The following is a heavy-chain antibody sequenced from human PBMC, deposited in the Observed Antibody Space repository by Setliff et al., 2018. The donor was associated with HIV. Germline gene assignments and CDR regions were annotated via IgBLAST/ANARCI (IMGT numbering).Heavy chain of an antibody. D-gene: IGHD3-10*01. CDR1: GGSISSGSYY. CDR3: ARDGMVRGSKAFGY. J-gene: IGHJ4*02. CDR2: IYTNGST. Sequence: PSETLSLTCTVSGGSISSGSYYRSWIRQPAGKGLEWIGRIYTNGSTNYNPSLKSRVTISVDTSKNQFSLKLSSVTAADTAVYYCARDGMVRGSKAFGYWGQGTQVTVSS. V-gene: IGHV4-61*02.